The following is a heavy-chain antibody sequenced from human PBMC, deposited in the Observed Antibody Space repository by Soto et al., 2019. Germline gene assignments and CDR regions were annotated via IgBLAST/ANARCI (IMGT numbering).Heavy chain of an antibody. CDR1: GGSFSGYY. CDR3: ARTRPRYGSDWSNWFDP. CDR2: INHSGST. J-gene: IGHJ5*02. Sequence: SETLSLTCAVSGGSFSGYYWSWIRQPPGKGLEWIGEINHSGSTNYNPSLKSRVTISVDTSKNQFSLKLHSVTAADTAIYYCARTRPRYGSDWSNWFDPWGQGTLVTVS. V-gene: IGHV4-34*01. D-gene: IGHD6-19*01.